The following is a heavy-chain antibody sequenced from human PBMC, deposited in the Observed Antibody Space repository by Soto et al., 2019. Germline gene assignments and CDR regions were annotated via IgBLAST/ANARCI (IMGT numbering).Heavy chain of an antibody. CDR1: GDSVSSNSAA. V-gene: IGHV6-1*01. CDR2: TYYRSKWYN. D-gene: IGHD3-22*01. Sequence: SQSLSLTCAISGDSVSSNSAAWNWIRQSPSRGLEWLGRTYYRSKWYNDYAVSVKSRITINPDTSKNQFSLQLNSVTPEDTAVYYWARDLMVYDSSVYYYFDYWGKETLVTVSS. J-gene: IGHJ4*02. CDR3: ARDLMVYDSSVYYYFDY.